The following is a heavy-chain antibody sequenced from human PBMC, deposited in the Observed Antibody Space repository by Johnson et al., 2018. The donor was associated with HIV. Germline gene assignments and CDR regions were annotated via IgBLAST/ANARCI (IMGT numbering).Heavy chain of an antibody. CDR3: AKEIWETYGGFMVGDAFDL. D-gene: IGHD4/OR15-4a*01. CDR2: IYSGGST. V-gene: IGHV3-66*02. J-gene: IGHJ3*01. Sequence: VQLVESGGGVVRPGGSLRLSCEASGFTLDDYDMSWVRQAPGKGLEWVSVIYSGGSTYYADSVKGRFTISRDNSKNTLYLQMNSLRDEDTAVYYCAKEIWETYGGFMVGDAFDLWGQGTMVAVSS. CDR1: GFTLDDYD.